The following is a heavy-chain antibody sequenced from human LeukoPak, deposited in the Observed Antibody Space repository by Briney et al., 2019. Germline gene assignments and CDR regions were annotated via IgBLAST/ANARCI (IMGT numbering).Heavy chain of an antibody. CDR2: IIPIFGTA. CDR1: GGTFSSYA. D-gene: IGHD5-12*01. Sequence: ASVTVSCKASGGTFSSYAISWVRQAPGQGLEGMGGIIPIFGTANYAQKFQGRVTITADESTSTAYMELSSLRSEDTAVYYCARGPHGYSGYDALDYWGQGTLVTVSS. V-gene: IGHV1-69*13. CDR3: ARGPHGYSGYDALDY. J-gene: IGHJ4*02.